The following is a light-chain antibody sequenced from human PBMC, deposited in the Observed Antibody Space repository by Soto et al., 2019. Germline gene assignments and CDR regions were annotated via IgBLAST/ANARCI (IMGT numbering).Light chain of an antibody. J-gene: IGKJ4*01. Sequence: EIVMTQSPDTLSVSPGERATLSCRASQSIRGNLAWYQQKPGQAPRLLIYDASTGATGIPDRFSASGSGTEFTLTISSLQSEDFAVSYCQQYNKWPLSFGGGTKVELK. CDR1: QSIRGN. CDR3: QQYNKWPLS. CDR2: DAS. V-gene: IGKV3-15*01.